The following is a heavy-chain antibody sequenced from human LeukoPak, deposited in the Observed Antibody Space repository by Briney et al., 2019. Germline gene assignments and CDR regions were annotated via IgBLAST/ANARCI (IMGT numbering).Heavy chain of an antibody. CDR1: GFTFSTYA. CDR2: ISGSGGST. D-gene: IGHD6-13*01. CDR3: ARYGIAAAVAFDY. V-gene: IGHV3-23*01. J-gene: IGHJ4*02. Sequence: GGSLRLSCAASGFTFSTYAMSWVRQAPGRGLEWVSAISGSGGSTYYADSVKGRFTMSRDNSKNTLYLQMNSLRAEDTAVYYCARYGIAAAVAFDYWGQGTLVTVSS.